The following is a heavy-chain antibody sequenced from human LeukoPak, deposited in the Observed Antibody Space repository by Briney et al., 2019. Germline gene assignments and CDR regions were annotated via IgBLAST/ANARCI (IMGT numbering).Heavy chain of an antibody. Sequence: GGSLRLSCAASGFTFSSYAMHWVRQAPGKGLEWVAVISYDGSNKYYADSVKGRFTISRDNSKNTLYLQMNSLRAEDTAVYYCARDRSEGPVMSIAARRYYYYYMDVWGKGTTVTVSS. V-gene: IGHV3-30-3*01. CDR3: ARDRSEGPVMSIAARRYYYYYMDV. J-gene: IGHJ6*03. D-gene: IGHD6-6*01. CDR1: GFTFSSYA. CDR2: ISYDGSNK.